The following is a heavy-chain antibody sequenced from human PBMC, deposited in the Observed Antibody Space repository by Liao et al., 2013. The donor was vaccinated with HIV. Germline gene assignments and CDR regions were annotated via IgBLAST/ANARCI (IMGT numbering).Heavy chain of an antibody. J-gene: IGHJ5*02. Sequence: QVQLQESGPGLVKPSQTLSLTCTVSGGSISSGSYYWSWIRQPAGKGLEWIGRIYTSGSTNYNPSLKSRVTISVDTSKNQFSLKLSSVTAADTAVYYCARSGYSSSWYYSEYWFDPWGQGNPGHRLL. CDR1: GGSISSGSYY. CDR3: ARSGYSSSWYYSEYWFDP. CDR2: IYTSGST. D-gene: IGHD6-13*01. V-gene: IGHV4-61*02.